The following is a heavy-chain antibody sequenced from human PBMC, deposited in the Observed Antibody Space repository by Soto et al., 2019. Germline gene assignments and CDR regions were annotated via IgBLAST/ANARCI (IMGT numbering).Heavy chain of an antibody. CDR1: GFTFSSYG. V-gene: IGHV3-33*06. Sequence: QVQLEESGGGVVQPGRSLRLSCAASGFTFSSYGMYWVRQAPGKGLEWVAVIWYDGSNKYYADSVKGRFTISRDNSKNTLYLQMNSLRAEDTAVYYCAKAGLVGKGYSRSWSIPLFFDYWGQGTLVTVSS. J-gene: IGHJ4*02. CDR2: IWYDGSNK. D-gene: IGHD6-13*01. CDR3: AKAGLVGKGYSRSWSIPLFFDY.